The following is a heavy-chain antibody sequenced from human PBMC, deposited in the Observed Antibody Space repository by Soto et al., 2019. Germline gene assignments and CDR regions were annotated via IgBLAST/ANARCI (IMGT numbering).Heavy chain of an antibody. CDR2: INPNSGGT. CDR1: GYTFTGYY. V-gene: IGHV1-2*02. CDR3: ARANQMVIYPYDYPMDV. Sequence: ASVKVSCKASGYTFTGYYIHWVRQAPGQGLEWMGWINPNSGGTNYAQKFQGRVTLTRDTSISTGYMDLSSLRSDDTAVYYCARANQMVIYPYDYPMDVWGQGTPVTVSS. J-gene: IGHJ6*02. D-gene: IGHD3-22*01.